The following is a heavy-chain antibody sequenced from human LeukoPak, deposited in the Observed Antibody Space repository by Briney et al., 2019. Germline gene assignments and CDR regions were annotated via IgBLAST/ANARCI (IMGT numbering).Heavy chain of an antibody. CDR3: ARDPHSSGREYNWFDP. J-gene: IGHJ5*02. V-gene: IGHV3-23*01. D-gene: IGHD6-19*01. CDR1: GFTFSSYG. CDR2: ISGSGGST. Sequence: PGGSLRLSCAASGFTFSSYGMSWVRQAPGKGLEWVSAISGSGGSTYYADSVKGRFTISRDNAKNSLYLQMNSLRAEDTAVYYCARDPHSSGREYNWFDPWGQGTLVTVSS.